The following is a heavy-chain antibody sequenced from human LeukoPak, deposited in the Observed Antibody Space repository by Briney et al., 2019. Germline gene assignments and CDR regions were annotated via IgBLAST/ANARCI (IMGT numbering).Heavy chain of an antibody. D-gene: IGHD5-18*01. CDR3: AGAYGYYYFDY. CDR1: GFTFSSYW. J-gene: IGHJ4*02. Sequence: GGSLRLSCAASGFTFSSYWMHWVRQAPGKGLVWVSRINSDGSSTSYADSVKGRFTISRDNAKNTLYLQMNSLRAEDTAVYYCAGAYGYYYFDYWGQGTLVTVSS. V-gene: IGHV3-74*01. CDR2: INSDGSST.